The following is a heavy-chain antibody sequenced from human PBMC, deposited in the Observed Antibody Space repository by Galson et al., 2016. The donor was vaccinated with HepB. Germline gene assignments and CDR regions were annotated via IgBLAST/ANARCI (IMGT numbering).Heavy chain of an antibody. J-gene: IGHJ4*02. CDR2: ISGSSGIT. CDR3: ARSFGRTSSLFVDS. V-gene: IGHV3-23*01. Sequence: SLRLSCAASGLTFSSYAMTWVRQAPGTGLEWVSGISGSSGITFYADSVEGRFIISRDTSKNILYLHMNSLRVEDTAMYFCARSFGRTSSLFVDSWGQGTLVTVSS. D-gene: IGHD3-3*01. CDR1: GLTFSSYA.